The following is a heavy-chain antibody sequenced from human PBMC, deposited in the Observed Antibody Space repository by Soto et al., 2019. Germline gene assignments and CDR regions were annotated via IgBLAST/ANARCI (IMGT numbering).Heavy chain of an antibody. D-gene: IGHD5-18*01. CDR1: GFSLSTSGVG. V-gene: IGHV2-5*02. CDR3: AHRPHRGYSYAYDY. CDR2: IYWDDER. Sequence: QITLKESGPTLVKPTQTLTLTCTFSGFSLSTSGVGVGWIRQPPGKALEWLAVIYWDDERGYRPSLKIRLTITKDHSKNQVVLIMTNMDPVDTATYYCAHRPHRGYSYAYDYWSQGTLVTVSS. J-gene: IGHJ4*02.